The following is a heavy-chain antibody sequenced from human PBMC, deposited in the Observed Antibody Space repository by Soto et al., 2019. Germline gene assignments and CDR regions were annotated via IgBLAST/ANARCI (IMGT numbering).Heavy chain of an antibody. V-gene: IGHV1-69*13. CDR2: IIPIFGTA. Sequence: SVKVSCKASGGTFSSYAISWVRQAPGQGLEWMGGIIPIFGTANYAQKFQGRVTITADESTSTAYMELSSLRSEDTAGYYCARAASGYLGYYGMDVWGQGTTVTVSS. CDR1: GGTFSSYA. D-gene: IGHD3-22*01. CDR3: ARAASGYLGYYGMDV. J-gene: IGHJ6*02.